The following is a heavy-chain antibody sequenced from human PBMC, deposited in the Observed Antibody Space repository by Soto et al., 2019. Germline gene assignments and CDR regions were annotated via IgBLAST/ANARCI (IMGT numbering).Heavy chain of an antibody. CDR3: ARCLGSCYSAKVDY. CDR1: GYIFTNNG. CDR2: VSPSNNYT. Sequence: QVQLVQSGAEVKRPGASVKVSCKASGYIFTNNGISWVRQAPGQGLEWMGWVSPSNNYTTYARNVQGRVTMTADTSTTKAFMELRSLRAEDTAVYYCARCLGSCYSAKVDYWGQGNLVTVSS. D-gene: IGHD2-15*01. V-gene: IGHV1-18*01. J-gene: IGHJ4*02.